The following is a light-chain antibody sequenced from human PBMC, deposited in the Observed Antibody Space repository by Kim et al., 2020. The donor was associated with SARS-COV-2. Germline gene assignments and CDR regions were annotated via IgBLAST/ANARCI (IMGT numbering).Light chain of an antibody. CDR2: NTN. Sequence: GGTVTLTCALTGRSRSPTHPPNWHQQTPGQAPRPLIYNTNMRSAGVPDRFSVSILGNKAALTITGAQAEDESVYYCVLYVGSGISVFGGGTTLTVL. V-gene: IGLV8-61*01. CDR3: VLYVGSGISV. CDR1: GRSRSPTHP. J-gene: IGLJ3*02.